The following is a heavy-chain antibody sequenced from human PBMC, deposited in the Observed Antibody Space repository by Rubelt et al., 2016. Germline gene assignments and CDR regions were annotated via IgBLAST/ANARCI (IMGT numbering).Heavy chain of an antibody. CDR2: IDAGNGDT. CDR3: RGIWGSYIDY. J-gene: IGHJ4*02. V-gene: IGHV1-18*01. Sequence: QVQLVQSGAEVKKPGASVKVSCKASGYTFTSYGISWVRQAPGQGLEWMGWIDAGNGDTKYSINLQGRVTFTRDTSASTAYMELSSLRSEDTAVYYCRGIWGSYIDYWGQGTLVTVSS. D-gene: IGHD3-16*01. CDR1: GYTFTSYG.